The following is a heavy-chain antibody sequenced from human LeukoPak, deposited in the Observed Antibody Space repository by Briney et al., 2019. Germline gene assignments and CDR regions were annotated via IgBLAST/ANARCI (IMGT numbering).Heavy chain of an antibody. V-gene: IGHV3-21*01. CDR1: GFTFSSYS. CDR2: ISSSSNYI. CDR3: AELGITMIGGV. D-gene: IGHD3-10*02. J-gene: IGHJ6*04. Sequence: TGGSLRLSGAASGFTFSSYSMNWLRQAPGQELKGVSSISSSSNYIYYADSVKGRFTISRDNAKDSLYLQMKSLRAEDTAVYYCAELGITMIGGVWGKGTTVTISS.